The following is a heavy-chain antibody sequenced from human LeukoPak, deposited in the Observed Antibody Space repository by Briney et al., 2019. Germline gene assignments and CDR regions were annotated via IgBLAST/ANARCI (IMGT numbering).Heavy chain of an antibody. Sequence: GGSLRLSCAASGFTFSVYAMHWVRQAPGKGLEWVAVISYDGSNKYNADSVKGRFTISRDNSKNTLYLQMNSLRTEDTAVYYCAKGGSVTPGYYYMDVWGKGTTVTVSS. CDR2: ISYDGSNK. D-gene: IGHD4-23*01. V-gene: IGHV3-30-3*01. CDR1: GFTFSVYA. CDR3: AKGGSVTPGYYYMDV. J-gene: IGHJ6*03.